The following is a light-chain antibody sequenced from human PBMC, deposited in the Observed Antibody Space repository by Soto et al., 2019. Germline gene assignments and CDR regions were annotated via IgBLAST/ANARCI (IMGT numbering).Light chain of an antibody. J-gene: IGKJ1*01. CDR1: QTISSW. V-gene: IGKV1-5*01. CDR2: DAS. Sequence: DIQMTQSPSTLSGSVGDRVTITCRASQTISSWLAWYQQKPGKAPKLLIYDASSLESGVPSRFSGSGSGTEFTLTISSLQPEDFATYYCQQSYSTWTCGQGTKVDIK. CDR3: QQSYSTWT.